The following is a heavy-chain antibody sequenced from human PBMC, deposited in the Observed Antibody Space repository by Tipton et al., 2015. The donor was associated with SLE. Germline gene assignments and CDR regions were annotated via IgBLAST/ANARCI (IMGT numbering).Heavy chain of an antibody. D-gene: IGHD1/OR15-1a*01. Sequence: TLSLTCTVSGGSISSGGYYWSWIRQHPGKGLEWIGYIYYSGSTYYNPSLKSRVTISVDTSKNQFSLKLSSVTAADSAVYYCSRGGRSADRRWNSWGQGTLVTVSS. CDR2: IYYSGST. CDR3: SRGGRSADRRWNS. J-gene: IGHJ4*02. CDR1: GGSISSGGYY. V-gene: IGHV4-31*03.